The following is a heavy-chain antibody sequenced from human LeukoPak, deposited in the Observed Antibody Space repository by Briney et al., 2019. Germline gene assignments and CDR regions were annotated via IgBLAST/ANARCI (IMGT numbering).Heavy chain of an antibody. CDR3: ARVGYCSGGSCLYP. CDR2: IYYSGST. Sequence: SQTLSLTCTVSGGSISSGGYYWSWIRQHPGKGLEWIGYIYYSGSTNYNPSLKSRVTISVDTSKNQFSLKLSSVTAADTAVYYCARVGYCSGGSCLYPWGQGTLVTVSS. J-gene: IGHJ5*02. D-gene: IGHD2-15*01. CDR1: GGSISSGGYY. V-gene: IGHV4-61*08.